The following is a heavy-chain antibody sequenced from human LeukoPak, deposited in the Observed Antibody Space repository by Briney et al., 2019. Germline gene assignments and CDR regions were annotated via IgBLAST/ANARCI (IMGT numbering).Heavy chain of an antibody. CDR3: AEHPSMPRGPGY. V-gene: IGHV3-23*01. J-gene: IGHJ4*02. Sequence: ETLSLTCAVSGASISSSNWLSWVRQAPGKGLEWVSVISGSGGDTYYADSVKGRFTISRDNSKNTLFLQMNSLRAEDTAVYYCAEHPSMPRGPGYWGQGTLVTVSS. D-gene: IGHD3-10*01. CDR2: ISGSGGDT. CDR1: GASISSSNW.